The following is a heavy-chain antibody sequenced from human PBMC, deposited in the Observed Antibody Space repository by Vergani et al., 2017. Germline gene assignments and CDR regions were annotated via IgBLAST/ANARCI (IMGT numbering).Heavy chain of an antibody. V-gene: IGHV3-11*05. CDR3: ARRPYGGNSRGYFDY. CDR1: GFTFSDYY. D-gene: IGHD4-23*01. Sequence: QVQLVESGGGLVKPGGSLRLSCAASGFTFSDYYMSWIRQAPGKGLEWVSYISSSSSYTNYADSVKGRFTISRDNAKNSLYLQMTSLRAEDTAVYYCARRPYGGNSRGYFDYWGQGTLVTVSS. CDR2: ISSSSSYT. J-gene: IGHJ4*02.